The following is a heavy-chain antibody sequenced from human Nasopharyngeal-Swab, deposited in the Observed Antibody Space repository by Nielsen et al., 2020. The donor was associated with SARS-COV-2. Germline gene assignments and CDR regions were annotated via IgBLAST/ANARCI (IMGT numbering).Heavy chain of an antibody. CDR3: VREFEATGATYLDY. V-gene: IGHV3-48*02. D-gene: IGHD1-26*01. J-gene: IGHJ4*02. CDR1: GFAFTDYS. CDR2: ITSSRSTR. Sequence: LSLTCAASGFAFTDYSMDWVRQAPGKGLEWVSYITSSRSTRYYADSVKGRFTVSRDNAKNSLYLQMSSLRDEDTAVYYCVREFEATGATYLDYWGLGTLVTVSS.